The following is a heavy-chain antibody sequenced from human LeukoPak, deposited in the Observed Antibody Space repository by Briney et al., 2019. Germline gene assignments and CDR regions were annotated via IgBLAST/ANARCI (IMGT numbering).Heavy chain of an antibody. CDR3: VTFYETY. CDR1: GFTFSSYA. V-gene: IGHV3-23*01. Sequence: GGSLRLSCAASGFTFSSYAMTWVRQAPGKGLEWVSSISGSGSRTYYADSVKGRFTISRDNAKNSLYLQMNNLRAEDTAVYYCVTFYETYWGRGTLVTVSS. D-gene: IGHD2/OR15-2a*01. CDR2: ISGSGSRT. J-gene: IGHJ4*02.